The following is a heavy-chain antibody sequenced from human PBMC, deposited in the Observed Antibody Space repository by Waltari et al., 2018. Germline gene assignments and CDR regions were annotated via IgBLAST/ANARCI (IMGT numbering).Heavy chain of an antibody. CDR3: ARGSPDHATRNEYFHL. CDR2: ISTNTGNP. D-gene: IGHD2-2*01. CDR1: GYTCTTLP. V-gene: IGHV7-4-1*02. Sequence: QVQLVQYGSELQTTGASAKVSSQASGYTCTTLPINWVRPAPGQGLEWMGWISTNTGNPRNAQGLTGRFVFSLDTSVSTAYLQINSLRVEDTGVYYCARGSPDHATRNEYFHLWGQGTLVTVSS. J-gene: IGHJ1*01.